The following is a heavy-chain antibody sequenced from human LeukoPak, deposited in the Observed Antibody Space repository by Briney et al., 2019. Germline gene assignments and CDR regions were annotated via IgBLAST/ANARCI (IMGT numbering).Heavy chain of an antibody. CDR1: GFTFSDHY. J-gene: IGHJ4*02. D-gene: IGHD1-26*01. V-gene: IGHV3-72*01. Sequence: PGWSVRLSCAASGFTFSDHYMDWVREAPGKGLEWVGRIRNKDNSYTTEYVASVKGRFVISRDVSKFSLYLHMYSLRTEDTAVYYCARVFRVTTRMENFDYWGQGTLVTVSS. CDR2: IRNKDNSYTT. CDR3: ARVFRVTTRMENFDY.